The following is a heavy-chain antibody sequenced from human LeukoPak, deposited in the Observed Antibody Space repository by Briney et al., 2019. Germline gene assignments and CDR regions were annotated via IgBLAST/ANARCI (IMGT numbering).Heavy chain of an antibody. V-gene: IGHV4-59*08. CDR3: ARHISGAATLD. J-gene: IGHJ4*02. D-gene: IGHD3-3*02. CDR1: GGSISSYY. Sequence: SETLSLTCTVSGGSISSYYWNWIRQPPGKGLEWIGYIYYSGSTNYNPSLRSRVTISLDTSKNQFSLKLSSVAAADTAVYYCARHISGAATLDWGQGTLVTVSS. CDR2: IYYSGST.